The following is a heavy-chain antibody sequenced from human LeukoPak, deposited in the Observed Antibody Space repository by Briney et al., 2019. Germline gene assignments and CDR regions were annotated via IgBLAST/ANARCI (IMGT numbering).Heavy chain of an antibody. D-gene: IGHD1-14*01. Sequence: ERSLRLSCAASGFIFSSYGMHWVRQAPGKGLEWVAVISYDGSNKYYADPVKGRFTISRDNSKNTLSLRMNSLRAEDSAVYYCARDTTGWFDPWGQGTLVTVAS. J-gene: IGHJ5*02. CDR2: ISYDGSNK. V-gene: IGHV3-33*01. CDR1: GFIFSSYG. CDR3: ARDTTGWFDP.